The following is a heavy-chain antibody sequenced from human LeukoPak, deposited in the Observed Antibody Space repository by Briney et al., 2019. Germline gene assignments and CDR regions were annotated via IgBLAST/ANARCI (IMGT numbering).Heavy chain of an antibody. CDR1: GFTFRNSY. V-gene: IGHV3-74*01. CDR2: IDIDGNT. J-gene: IGHJ4*02. D-gene: IGHD1-7*01. Sequence: GGSLRLSCAASGFTFRNSYIHWVRQAPGKGLVWVSRIDIDGNTIYADPVKGRFTISRDNAKSTLYLQMNSLRPDDTAVYYCARDMNYNLDYWGQGTPVTVSP. CDR3: ARDMNYNLDY.